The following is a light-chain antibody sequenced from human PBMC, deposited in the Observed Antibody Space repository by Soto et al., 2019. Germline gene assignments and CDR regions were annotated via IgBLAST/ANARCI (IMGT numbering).Light chain of an antibody. V-gene: IGKV1-5*01. CDR2: DAY. J-gene: IGKJ4*02. CDR1: QSISSW. CDR3: QQYNSYSHT. Sequence: QMTQSPSTLSASVGDRSTITCLASQSISSWLAWYQQKPGKAPKLLIYDAYSLESGVTSRFSGSGSGTEFTLTISSLQPDDFATYYCQQYNSYSHTVGPGTQVEI.